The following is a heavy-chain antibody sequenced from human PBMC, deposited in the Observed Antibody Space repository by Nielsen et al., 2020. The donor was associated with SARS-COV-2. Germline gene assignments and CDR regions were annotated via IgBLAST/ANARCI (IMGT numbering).Heavy chain of an antibody. D-gene: IGHD3-22*01. V-gene: IGHV3-48*03. Sequence: WLRQPPGKGLEWVSYISSSGSTIYYADSVKGRFTISRDNAKNSLYLQMNSLRAEDTAVYYCARDAYYYDSSDHYYYYGMDVWGQGTTVTVSS. CDR3: ARDAYYYDSSDHYYYYGMDV. CDR2: ISSSGSTI. J-gene: IGHJ6*02.